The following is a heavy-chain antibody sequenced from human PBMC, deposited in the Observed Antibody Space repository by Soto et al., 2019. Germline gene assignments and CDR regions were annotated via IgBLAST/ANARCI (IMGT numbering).Heavy chain of an antibody. Sequence: QVQLVESGGGVVQPGRSLRLSCAASGFTFSSYGMHWVRQAPGKGLEWVAVIWYDGSNKYYADSVKGRFTISRDNSKNTLYLQMNSLRAEDTAVYYCATGSYDISTGYETYYYYGMDVWGQGTTVTVSS. CDR3: ATGSYDISTGYETYYYYGMDV. CDR1: GFTFSSYG. D-gene: IGHD3-9*01. V-gene: IGHV3-33*01. J-gene: IGHJ6*02. CDR2: IWYDGSNK.